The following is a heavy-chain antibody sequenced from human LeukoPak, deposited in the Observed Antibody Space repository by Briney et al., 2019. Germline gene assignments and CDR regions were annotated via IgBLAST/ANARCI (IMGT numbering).Heavy chain of an antibody. CDR1: GGSISGHY. CDR3: ARFGVDYDMDV. D-gene: IGHD3-16*01. CDR2: IHYTGKP. V-gene: IGHV4-59*11. Sequence: SETLSLTCSVSGGSISGHYWTWIRQPPGKGLEWIGQIHYTGKPAYNPSLKSRITISVDPSKNQVSLQVRSVTAAHSAIYYCARFGVDYDMDVWGHGTTVTVFS. J-gene: IGHJ6*02.